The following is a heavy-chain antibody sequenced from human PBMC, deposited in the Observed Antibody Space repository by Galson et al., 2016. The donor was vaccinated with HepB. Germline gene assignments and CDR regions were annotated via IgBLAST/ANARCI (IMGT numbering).Heavy chain of an antibody. D-gene: IGHD3-3*01. CDR1: GGSISASSYS. CDR3: ARHHYDFWSGSTPSDYFDY. Sequence: ETLSLTCTVSGGSISASSYSWAWIRQLPGKGLEWIGSLSYSGSAFYNPSLKNRVTMSVDTSKNQFSLKLSSVTAADTAVYYCARHHYDFWSGSTPSDYFDYWGQGTLVTVSS. V-gene: IGHV4-39*01. J-gene: IGHJ4*02. CDR2: LSYSGSA.